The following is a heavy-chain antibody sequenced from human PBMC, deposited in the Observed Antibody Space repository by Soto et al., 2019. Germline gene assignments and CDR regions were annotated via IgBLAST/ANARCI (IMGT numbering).Heavy chain of an antibody. Sequence: SETLSLTCSVSGGSITSHFWNWIRQPPGKGLEWIAYFKYGGSPSYNPSLQSRVTVSSDTLRDQFSLKLNSVTAADTAVYYCASVGILGKSWLDSWGPGTLVTVSS. CDR2: FKYGGSP. V-gene: IGHV4-59*11. D-gene: IGHD1-26*01. CDR3: ASVGILGKSWLDS. CDR1: GGSITSHF. J-gene: IGHJ5*01.